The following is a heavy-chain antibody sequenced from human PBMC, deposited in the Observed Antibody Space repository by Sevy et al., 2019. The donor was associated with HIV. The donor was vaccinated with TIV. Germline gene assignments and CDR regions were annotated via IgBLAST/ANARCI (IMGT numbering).Heavy chain of an antibody. Sequence: GGSLRLSCGASGFTFSRYSMNWVRQAPGNGLEWVSYISSSGHYIQYADSVRGRFTISRDNARDSLDLQMNSLRAEDTAVYFCVRWDYSTSGNWFDPWGQGTLVTVSS. J-gene: IGHJ5*02. CDR3: VRWDYSTSGNWFDP. V-gene: IGHV3-21*01. CDR1: GFTFSRYS. D-gene: IGHD6-13*01. CDR2: ISSSGHYI.